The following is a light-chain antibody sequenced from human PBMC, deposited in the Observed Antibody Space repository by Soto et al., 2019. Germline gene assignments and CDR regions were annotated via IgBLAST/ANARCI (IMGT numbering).Light chain of an antibody. CDR1: QSVRSN. CDR2: GAS. J-gene: IGKJ5*01. Sequence: ETVMTQSPATLPVSPGERATLSCRASQSVRSNLAWYQQKPGQAPRLLIYGASTRATGVPARFSGSGSGTEFTLTISSLQSEDFAVYYCQQRSNWPPLTFGQGTRLEIK. CDR3: QQRSNWPPLT. V-gene: IGKV3-15*01.